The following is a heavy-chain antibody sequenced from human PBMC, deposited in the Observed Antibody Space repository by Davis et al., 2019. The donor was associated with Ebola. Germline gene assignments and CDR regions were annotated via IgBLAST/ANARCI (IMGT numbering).Heavy chain of an antibody. D-gene: IGHD1-14*01. Sequence: GGSLRLSCAASGFLFSNYYMRWVRQAPGKGLEWVSALSGSGGLSYYADSVKGRFTISRDNSKNTLYLQMDSLTAEDTAVYYCARGGETVTGTASHGMDVWGQGTTVTVSS. CDR2: LSGSGGLS. J-gene: IGHJ6*02. CDR3: ARGGETVTGTASHGMDV. V-gene: IGHV3-23*01. CDR1: GFLFSNYY.